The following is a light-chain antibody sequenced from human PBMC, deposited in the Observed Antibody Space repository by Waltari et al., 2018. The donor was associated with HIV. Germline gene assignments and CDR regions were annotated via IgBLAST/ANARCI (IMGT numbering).Light chain of an antibody. CDR1: QDISNY. V-gene: IGKV1-33*01. J-gene: IGKJ2*01. Sequence: DIQLAQSPSSLSASIGHRITITCQASQDISNYLNWYQHKPGKAPKLLIYDASNLQTGVPSRFSGSGSGTDFTFTITSLQPEDFATYYCQQFDHLPYTFGQGTRLEIK. CDR3: QQFDHLPYT. CDR2: DAS.